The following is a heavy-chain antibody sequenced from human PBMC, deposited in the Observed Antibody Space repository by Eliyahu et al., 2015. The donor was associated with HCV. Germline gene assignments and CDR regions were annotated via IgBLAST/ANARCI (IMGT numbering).Heavy chain of an antibody. CDR1: GGSISSSSYY. D-gene: IGHD3-10*01. CDR2: IHFIVGA. CDR3: ARHAGEEGVLLLWFGEPWFDP. J-gene: IGHJ5*02. Sequence: QLQLQESGPGLVKPSETLSLTCTVSGGSISSSSYYWGWIRQPPGKGLEWIGGIHFIVGAPSTPSLKSRVTISVDTSKNQFSLKLSSVTAADTAVYYCARHAGEEGVLLLWFGEPWFDPWGQGTLVTVSS. V-gene: IGHV4-39*01.